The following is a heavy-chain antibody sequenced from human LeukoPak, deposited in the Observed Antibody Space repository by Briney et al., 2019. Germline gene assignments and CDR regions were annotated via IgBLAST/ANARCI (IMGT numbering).Heavy chain of an antibody. CDR3: AREGYCSGGSCYGDLDY. CDR1: GFPFSSYE. CDR2: ISSSGSTI. Sequence: GGSLGLSCAASGFPFSSYEMNWVREAPGKGREGVSYISSSGSTIYYADSVKGRFTISRDNAKNSLYLQMNSLRAEDTAVYYCAREGYCSGGSCYGDLDYWGQGTLVTVSS. V-gene: IGHV3-48*03. J-gene: IGHJ4*02. D-gene: IGHD2-15*01.